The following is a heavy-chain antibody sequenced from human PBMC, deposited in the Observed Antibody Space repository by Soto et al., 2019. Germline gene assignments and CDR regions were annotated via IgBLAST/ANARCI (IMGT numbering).Heavy chain of an antibody. CDR3: AKDVRYFDWLFSDPYYFDY. D-gene: IGHD3-9*01. CDR2: ISGSGGST. V-gene: IGHV3-23*01. Sequence: EVQLLESGGGLVQPGGSLRLSCAASGFTFSSYAMSWVRQAPGKGLEWVSAISGSGGSTYYADSVKGRFTISRDNSKNTLYLQMNSLRAEDTAVYYCAKDVRYFDWLFSDPYYFDYWGQGTLVTVSS. CDR1: GFTFSSYA. J-gene: IGHJ4*02.